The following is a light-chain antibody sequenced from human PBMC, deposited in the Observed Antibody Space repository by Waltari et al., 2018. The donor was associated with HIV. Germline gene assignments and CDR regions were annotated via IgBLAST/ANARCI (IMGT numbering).Light chain of an antibody. CDR3: QQYDDWPPFT. J-gene: IGKJ4*01. CDR1: QSVSSN. CDR2: GAS. V-gene: IGKV3-15*01. Sequence: EIVMTQSPATLSVFPGESATLSCRASQSVSSNLAWYQERPGQPPRPLIYGASTRVPGFPARFSGSGSGTDFTLTISSLQSEDFAVYYCQQYDDWPPFTFGGGTKVEIK.